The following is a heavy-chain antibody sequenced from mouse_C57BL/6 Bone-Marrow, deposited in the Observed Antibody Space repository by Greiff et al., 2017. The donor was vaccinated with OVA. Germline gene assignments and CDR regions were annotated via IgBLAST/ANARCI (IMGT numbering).Heavy chain of an antibody. CDR3: AREAY. V-gene: IGHV1-69*01. J-gene: IGHJ3*01. CDR2: IDPSDSYT. CDR1: GYTFTSYW. Sequence: QVQLQQPGAELVMPGASVKLSCKASGYTFTSYWMPWVKQRPGQGLEWIGEIDPSDSYTNYNQKFKGKSTLTVDKSSSTAYMQLSSLTSEDSAVYYCAREAYWGQGTLVTVSA.